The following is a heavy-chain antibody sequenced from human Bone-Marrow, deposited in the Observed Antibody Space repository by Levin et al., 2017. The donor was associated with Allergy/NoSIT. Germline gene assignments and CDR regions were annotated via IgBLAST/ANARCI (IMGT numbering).Heavy chain of an antibody. D-gene: IGHD1-14*01. CDR3: SKGSLGADRKGYYFYMDV. J-gene: IGHJ6*03. CDR2: VIPLLDIT. Sequence: KISCKASGDIFSRHAFAWVRQAPGQGLEWMGRVIPLLDITNYAQKFQGRITITADKSTNTAYMELSSLKSEDTAIYYCSKGSLGADRKGYYFYMDVWGRGTTVTVS. CDR1: GDIFSRHA. V-gene: IGHV1-69*04.